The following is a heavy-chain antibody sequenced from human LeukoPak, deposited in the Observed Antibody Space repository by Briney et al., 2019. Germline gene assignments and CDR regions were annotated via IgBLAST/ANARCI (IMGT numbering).Heavy chain of an antibody. Sequence: GGSLRLXCAASGFTFSSYGMHWVRQAPGKGLEWVAFIRYDGSNKYYADSVKGRFTISRDNSKNTLYLQTNSLRAEDTAVYYCAKRGRGSGSTLYYYYYMDVWGKGTTVTVSS. CDR2: IRYDGSNK. CDR3: AKRGRGSGSTLYYYYYMDV. J-gene: IGHJ6*03. D-gene: IGHD3-10*01. CDR1: GFTFSSYG. V-gene: IGHV3-30*02.